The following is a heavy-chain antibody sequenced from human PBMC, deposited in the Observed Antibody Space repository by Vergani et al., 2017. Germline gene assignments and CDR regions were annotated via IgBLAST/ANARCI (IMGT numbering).Heavy chain of an antibody. Sequence: QVQLQESGPGLVKPSETLSLTCTVSGDSVISTDYHWGWIRQPPGKGLEWIGSMDYSGSTSYNPSLERRISISFETPKNQFSLRLPSFTAADTAVYYCASKRGACRAAYCHSYDFWGPGTLVGVSS. CDR1: GDSVISTDYH. V-gene: IGHV4-39*01. D-gene: IGHD2-15*01. CDR2: MDYSGST. J-gene: IGHJ4*02. CDR3: ASKRGACRAAYCHSYDF.